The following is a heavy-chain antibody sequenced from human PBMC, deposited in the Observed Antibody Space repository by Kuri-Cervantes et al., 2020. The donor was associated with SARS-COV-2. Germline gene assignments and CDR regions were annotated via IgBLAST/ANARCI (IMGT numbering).Heavy chain of an antibody. CDR1: GFAFSSYA. CDR2: IPYDGSNK. CDR3: AKSITGTSLFDY. D-gene: IGHD1-20*01. J-gene: IGHJ4*02. V-gene: IGHV3-30*07. Sequence: GESLKISCAASGFAFSSYAMHWVRQAPGKGLEWVAVIPYDGSNKYYADSVKGRFTISRDNSKNTLYLQMNSLRAEDTAVYYCAKSITGTSLFDYWGQGTLVTVSS.